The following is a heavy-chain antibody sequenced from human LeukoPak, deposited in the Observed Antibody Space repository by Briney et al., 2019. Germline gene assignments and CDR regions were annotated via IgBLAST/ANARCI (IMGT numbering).Heavy chain of an antibody. CDR3: AKDLLRYCSGGSCYSGLWFDP. CDR1: GFTFSSNY. J-gene: IGHJ5*02. D-gene: IGHD2-15*01. Sequence: GGSLRLSCAASGFTFSSNYMSWVRQAPGKGLEWVSVIYSGGSTYYADSVKGRFTISRDNSKNTLYLQMNSLRAEDTAVYYCAKDLLRYCSGGSCYSGLWFDPWGQGTLVTVSS. V-gene: IGHV3-53*01. CDR2: IYSGGST.